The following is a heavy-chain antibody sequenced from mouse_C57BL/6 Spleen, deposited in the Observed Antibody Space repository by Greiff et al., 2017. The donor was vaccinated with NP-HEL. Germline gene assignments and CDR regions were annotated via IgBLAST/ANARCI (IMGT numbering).Heavy chain of an antibody. D-gene: IGHD2-3*01. CDR3: ARKDDGYYWYFDV. Sequence: VQLQQSGPELVKPGASVKISCKASGYAFSSSWMNWVKQRPGKGLEWIGRIYPGDGDTNYNGKFKGKATLTADKSSSTAYMQLSSLTSEDSAVYFCARKDDGYYWYFDVWGTGTTVTVSS. J-gene: IGHJ1*03. CDR1: GYAFSSSW. CDR2: IYPGDGDT. V-gene: IGHV1-82*01.